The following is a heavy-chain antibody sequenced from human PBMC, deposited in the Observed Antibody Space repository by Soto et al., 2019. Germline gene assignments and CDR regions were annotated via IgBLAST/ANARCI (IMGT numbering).Heavy chain of an antibody. J-gene: IGHJ4*02. Sequence: QVQLQESGPGLLEPSGTLSLTCAVSGGSISSGNWWSWVRQPPGKGLEWIGEIHHSGSTNYNPALKSRVTISVDNSKSQFSLQLSSVTAADTAVYHCAHNGYYCLDNWGQGTLVTVSS. D-gene: IGHD3-22*01. V-gene: IGHV4-4*02. CDR1: GGSISSGNW. CDR3: AHNGYYCLDN. CDR2: IHHSGST.